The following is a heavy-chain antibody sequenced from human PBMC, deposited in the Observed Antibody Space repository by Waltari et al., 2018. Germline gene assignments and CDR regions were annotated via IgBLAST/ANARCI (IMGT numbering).Heavy chain of an antibody. CDR3: ARDNYGSGSYYGY. D-gene: IGHD3-10*01. CDR2: ISYEGSNK. CDR1: GFTFGSTA. V-gene: IGHV3-30*01. Sequence: QLVLPGVRVVQPGMSLSLSSSAPGFTFGSTAMLCVRPAPGKVLEWVAFISYEGSNKYYADSVKGRFTISRENSKNTLYLEMNSLRAEDTAVYYCARDNYGSGSYYGYWGQGTLVTVSS. J-gene: IGHJ4*02.